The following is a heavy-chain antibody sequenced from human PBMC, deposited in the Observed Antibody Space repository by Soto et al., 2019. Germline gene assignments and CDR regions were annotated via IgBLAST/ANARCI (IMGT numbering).Heavy chain of an antibody. J-gene: IGHJ6*04. Sequence: PGEALKLSFHASGDSFTKYWISWVRQMPGKGLEWMGRIDPSDSYVNYRPSFQGQVTISVYKSISTAYLQWSSLKASDTAMYYCARKKDYYSYGMDVGGKGTRVHFSS. CDR2: IDPSDSYV. CDR3: ARKKDYYSYGMDV. CDR1: GDSFTKYW. V-gene: IGHV5-10-1*04.